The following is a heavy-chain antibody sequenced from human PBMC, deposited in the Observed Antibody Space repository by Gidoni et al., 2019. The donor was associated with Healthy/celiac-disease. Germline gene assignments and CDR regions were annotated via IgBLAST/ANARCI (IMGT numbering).Heavy chain of an antibody. CDR2: INPNSGGT. V-gene: IGHV1-2*02. J-gene: IGHJ5*02. Sequence: QVQLVQSGAEVKKPGASVKVSCKASGYTFTGHYLHWVRQAPGQGLEWMGWINPNSGGTNYAQKVQGRVTMTRDTSISTAYMELSRLRSDDTAVYYGARDVGVTLRPDQFDPWGQGTLVTVSS. CDR3: ARDVGVTLRPDQFDP. D-gene: IGHD3-16*01. CDR1: GYTFTGHY.